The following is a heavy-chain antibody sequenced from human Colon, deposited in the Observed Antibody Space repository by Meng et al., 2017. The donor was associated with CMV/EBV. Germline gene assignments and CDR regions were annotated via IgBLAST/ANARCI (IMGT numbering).Heavy chain of an antibody. CDR2: IYNSVAT. CDR3: ARETMAAFGLTVDP. J-gene: IGHJ5*02. CDR1: GGSISSGNYY. V-gene: IGHV4-30-4*01. D-gene: IGHD4/OR15-4a*01. Sequence: LRLSCSVSGGSISSGNYYWSWIRQTPKKGLEWIDYIYNSVATYYNPSLESRVSISADTSKNQFSLKLNSVTASDTAVYYCARETMAAFGLTVDPWGQGTQVTVSS.